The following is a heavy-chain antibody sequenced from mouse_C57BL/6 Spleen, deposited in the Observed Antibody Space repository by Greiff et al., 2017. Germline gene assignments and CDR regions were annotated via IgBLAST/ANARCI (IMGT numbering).Heavy chain of an antibody. CDR3: ERDDGSSYEEYFDY. D-gene: IGHD1-1*01. CDR2: ISYDGSN. J-gene: IGHJ2*01. CDR1: GYSITSGYY. V-gene: IGHV3-6*01. Sequence: VQLQESGPGLVKPSQSLSLTCSVTGYSITSGYYWNWIRQFPGNKLEWMGYISYDGSNNYNPSLKNRISITPDTSKNQFFLKLNSVTTEDTATYYCERDDGSSYEEYFDYWGQGTTLTVSS.